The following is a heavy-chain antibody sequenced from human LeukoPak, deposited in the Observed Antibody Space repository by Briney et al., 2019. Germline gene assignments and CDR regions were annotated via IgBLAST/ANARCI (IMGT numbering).Heavy chain of an antibody. D-gene: IGHD4-17*01. CDR3: ASPQSGDYGALSFQH. CDR1: GFTFSSHW. Sequence: PGGSLRLSCAASGFTFSSHWMYWVRQAPGKGLVWVSRINSDGSSTSYADSVKGRFTISRDNAKNTLYLQVNSLRVEDTAVYYCASPQSGDYGALSFQHWGPGTLVTVSS. V-gene: IGHV3-74*01. J-gene: IGHJ1*01. CDR2: INSDGSST.